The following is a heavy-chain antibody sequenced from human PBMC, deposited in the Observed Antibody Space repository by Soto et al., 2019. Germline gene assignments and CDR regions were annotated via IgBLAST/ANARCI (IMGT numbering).Heavy chain of an antibody. CDR2: IWYDGSNK. CDR1: GFTFSSYG. Sequence: GGSLRLSCAASGFTFSSYGMHWVRQAPGKGLEWVAVIWYDGSNKYYADSVKGRFTISRDNSKNTLYLQMNSLRAEDTAVYYCARDLWPTPGGYFDYWGQGTLVTVSS. J-gene: IGHJ4*02. CDR3: ARDLWPTPGGYFDY. V-gene: IGHV3-33*01. D-gene: IGHD1-1*01.